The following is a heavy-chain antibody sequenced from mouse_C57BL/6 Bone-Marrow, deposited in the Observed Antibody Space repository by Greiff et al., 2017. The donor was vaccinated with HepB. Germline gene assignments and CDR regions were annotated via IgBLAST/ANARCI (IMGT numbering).Heavy chain of an antibody. CDR1: GYTFTSYT. D-gene: IGHD1-1*01. V-gene: IGHV1-4*01. CDR2: INPSSGYT. CDR3: ERSAYYYGRSYWYFDF. Sequence: VQLQQSGAELARPGASVKMSCKASGYTFTSYTMHWVKQRPGQGLEWIGYINPSSGYTKYNQKFKDKATLTADKSSSTAYMQLSSLTSEDSAVYYCERSAYYYGRSYWYFDFWAQGPRSPSPQ. J-gene: IGHJ1*03.